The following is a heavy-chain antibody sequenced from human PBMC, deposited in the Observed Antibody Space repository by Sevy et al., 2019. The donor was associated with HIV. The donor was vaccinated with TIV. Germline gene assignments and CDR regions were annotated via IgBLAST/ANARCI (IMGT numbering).Heavy chain of an antibody. CDR3: ARYEEDTTLVNAFDI. D-gene: IGHD5-18*01. CDR2: ISNTGIYI. Sequence: GGSLRLSCAASGFTFSSYIINWVRQAPGKGLEWVSSISNTGIYIYYADSVKGRFTISRDNAKNSLYLQMNSLRAEDTAVYYCARYEEDTTLVNAFDIWGQGTMATVSS. V-gene: IGHV3-21*01. J-gene: IGHJ3*02. CDR1: GFTFSSYI.